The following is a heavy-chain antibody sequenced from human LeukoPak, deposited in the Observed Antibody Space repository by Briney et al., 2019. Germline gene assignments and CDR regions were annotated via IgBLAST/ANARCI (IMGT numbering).Heavy chain of an antibody. CDR1: GDSISGYY. J-gene: IGHJ4*02. V-gene: IGHV4-4*07. D-gene: IGHD2-2*01. CDR3: ARGLYCSSTSCYLDY. CDR2: IYTSGST. Sequence: PSETLSLTCTVSGDSISGYYWNWIRQPAGKGLEWIGRIYTSGSTNYDPSLKSRVTISVDNSKNQFSLKLSSVTAADTAVYYCARGLYCSSTSCYLDYWGQGTLVTVSS.